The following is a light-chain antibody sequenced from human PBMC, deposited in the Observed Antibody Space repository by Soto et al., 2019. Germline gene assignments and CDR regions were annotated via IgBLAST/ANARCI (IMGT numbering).Light chain of an antibody. J-gene: IGKJ1*01. CDR3: QQYGSSPRT. CDR1: QSVSSSY. V-gene: IGKV3-20*01. Sequence: DIVLTQSPGTLSLSPGERATLSCRASQSVSSSYFAWYQQKPGQAPRLLIYAASSRATGIPDRFSGTGSGTDFNLTISRLEPEDFAVYYCQQYGSSPRTFGQGTKVDIK. CDR2: AAS.